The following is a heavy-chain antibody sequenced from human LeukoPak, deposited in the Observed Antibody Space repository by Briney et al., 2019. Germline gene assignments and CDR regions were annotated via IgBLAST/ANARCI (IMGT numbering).Heavy chain of an antibody. Sequence: PSETLSLTCTVSGGSISNNNYYWSWIRQPAGKGLEWIGRIYTSESTNYNPSLKSRVTISVDTSKNQFSLKLNSVTAADTAVYYCARLVPGGAFFDYWGQGTLVTVSS. CDR1: GGSISNNNYY. V-gene: IGHV4-61*02. D-gene: IGHD2-2*01. CDR3: ARLVPGGAFFDY. CDR2: IYTSEST. J-gene: IGHJ4*02.